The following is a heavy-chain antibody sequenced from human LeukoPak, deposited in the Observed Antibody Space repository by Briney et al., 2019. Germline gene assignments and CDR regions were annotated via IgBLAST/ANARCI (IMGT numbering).Heavy chain of an antibody. V-gene: IGHV1-69*04. CDR2: IIPILGIA. J-gene: IGHJ5*02. CDR3: ARGGVLLWFGESLNWFDP. Sequence: SVKVSCKASGGTFSSYAISWVRQAPGQGLEWMGRIIPILGIANYAQKFQGRVTITADKSTSTAYMELSSLRSEDTAVYYCARGGVLLWFGESLNWFDPWGQGTLVTVSS. CDR1: GGTFSSYA. D-gene: IGHD3-10*01.